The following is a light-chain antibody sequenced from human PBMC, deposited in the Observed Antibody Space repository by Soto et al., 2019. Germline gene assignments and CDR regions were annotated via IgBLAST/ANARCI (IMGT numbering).Light chain of an antibody. J-gene: IGLJ1*01. CDR3: SSYTPSSPLV. CDR1: SSDIGAYNY. Sequence: QSVLTQPASVSGSPGQSITISCSGTSSDIGAYNYVSWYQHHPDKAPKFMIYEVSNRPLGVSDRFSASKSGNTAYLTISGLQAEDEADYYCSSYTPSSPLVFGTGTKATVL. CDR2: EVS. V-gene: IGLV2-14*01.